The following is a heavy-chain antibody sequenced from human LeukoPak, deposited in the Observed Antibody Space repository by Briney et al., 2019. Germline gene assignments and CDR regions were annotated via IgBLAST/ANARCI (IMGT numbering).Heavy chain of an antibody. D-gene: IGHD6-19*01. Sequence: PSETLSLTCTVSGYSISSGYYWGWIRQPPGKGLEWIGSIYHSGSTYYNPSLKSRVTISVDTSKNQFSLKLSSVTAADTAVYYCARDRPSGYSSGWYGYYYYYMDVWGKGTTVTISS. J-gene: IGHJ6*03. CDR2: IYHSGST. V-gene: IGHV4-38-2*02. CDR3: ARDRPSGYSSGWYGYYYYYMDV. CDR1: GYSISSGYY.